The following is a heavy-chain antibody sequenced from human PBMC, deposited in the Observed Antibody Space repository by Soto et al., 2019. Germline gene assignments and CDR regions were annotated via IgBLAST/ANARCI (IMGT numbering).Heavy chain of an antibody. CDR3: ARETKFYGFWSGYYRFDT. Sequence: QTQLVQSGPEVKNPGASVKVSCKASGYSFNSYGISWVRQAPGQGLEWMGGISASSGNTTYAQELQGRVTMTTDTATTTAYMELRSLTSDDTAVYYCARETKFYGFWSGYYRFDTWGQGTLVSVSS. CDR2: ISASSGNT. J-gene: IGHJ5*02. V-gene: IGHV1-18*01. CDR1: GYSFNSYG. D-gene: IGHD3-3*01.